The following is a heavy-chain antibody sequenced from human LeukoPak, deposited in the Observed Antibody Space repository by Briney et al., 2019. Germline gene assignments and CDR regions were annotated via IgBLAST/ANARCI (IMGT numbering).Heavy chain of an antibody. CDR3: ARGRFSSGAFDF. CDR1: GGSFSGYY. CDR2: INHSGST. V-gene: IGHV4-34*01. J-gene: IGHJ4*02. Sequence: SETLSLTCAVYGGSFSGYYWSWIRQPPGKGLEWIGEINHSGSTNYNPSLKSRVTISVGTSKNQFSLKLNSVTAADTAVYYCARGRFSSGAFDFWGQGTLVTVSS. D-gene: IGHD6-19*01.